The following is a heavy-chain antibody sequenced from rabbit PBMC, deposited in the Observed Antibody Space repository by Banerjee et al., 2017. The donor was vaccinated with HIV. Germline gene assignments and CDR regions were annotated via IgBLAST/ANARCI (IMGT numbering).Heavy chain of an antibody. CDR3: ARRPYASNSGYTGFNL. D-gene: IGHD1-1*01. Sequence: QQLVESGGGLVKPGASLTLTCKASGFSFSSGYDMCWVRQAPGKGLEWIACIYAGSSGNTYYASWAKGRFTISKTSSTTVTLQMTSLTAADTAAYFCARRPYASNSGYTGFNLRGPGTLVTVS. J-gene: IGHJ4*01. CDR1: GFSFSSGYD. V-gene: IGHV1S40*01. CDR2: IYAGSSGNT.